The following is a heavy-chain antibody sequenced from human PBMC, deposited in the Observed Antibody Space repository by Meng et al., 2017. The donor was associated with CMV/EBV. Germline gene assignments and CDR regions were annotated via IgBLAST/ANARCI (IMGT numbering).Heavy chain of an antibody. D-gene: IGHD4-23*01. CDR2: INPNSGGT. Sequence: SCKASGYTFTGYYMHWVRQAPGQGLEWMGWINPNSGGTNYAQKFQGRVTMTRDTSISTAYMELSRLRSDDTAVYYCARARLTMVVTPYWGQGTLVTVPQ. CDR3: ARARLTMVVTPY. V-gene: IGHV1-2*02. J-gene: IGHJ4*02. CDR1: GYTFTGYY.